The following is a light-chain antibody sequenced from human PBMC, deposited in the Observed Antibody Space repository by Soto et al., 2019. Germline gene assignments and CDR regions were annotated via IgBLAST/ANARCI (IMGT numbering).Light chain of an antibody. J-gene: IGKJ4*01. Sequence: EIVLTQSPGTLSLSPGERVTLSCRASQNIKYNALDWFQQKPGQAPRLLIYATSARAAGIPDRFSGSGSGTDFTLKISRVEAEDVGIYYCMQALQTPPTFGGGTKVEIK. CDR1: QNIKYNA. CDR3: MQALQTPPT. CDR2: ATS. V-gene: IGKV3-20*01.